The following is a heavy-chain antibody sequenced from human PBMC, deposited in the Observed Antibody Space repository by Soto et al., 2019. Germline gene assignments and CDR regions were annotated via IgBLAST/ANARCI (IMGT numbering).Heavy chain of an antibody. D-gene: IGHD1-26*01. CDR3: ARGEQSSGRIFDY. J-gene: IGHJ5*01. CDR2: TYYRSKWYY. V-gene: IGHV6-1*01. Sequence: SQTLSLTFAITGDSVSSNSAGWSWVRQSPSRGLEWLGRTYYRSKWYYEYAVSVRGRITINPDTSKNQYSLQLNSVTPEDTAVYFRARGEQSSGRIFDYCGEGTLVTVSS. CDR1: GDSVSSNSAG.